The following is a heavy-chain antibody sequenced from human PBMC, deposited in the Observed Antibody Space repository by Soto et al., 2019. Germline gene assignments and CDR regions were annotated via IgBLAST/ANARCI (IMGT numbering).Heavy chain of an antibody. J-gene: IGHJ4*02. CDR2: IYHSGST. V-gene: IGHV4-30-2*01. Sequence: TLSLTCTVSGVSIRRGANFLFWLRQQKGKGLEWIGYIYHSGSTYYNPSLKSRVTISVDRSKNRFSLKLSSVTAADTAVYYCARVWGGCEGFSPWGQGTLVNISS. D-gene: IGHD2-21*01. CDR1: GVSIRRGANF. CDR3: ARVWGGCEGFSP.